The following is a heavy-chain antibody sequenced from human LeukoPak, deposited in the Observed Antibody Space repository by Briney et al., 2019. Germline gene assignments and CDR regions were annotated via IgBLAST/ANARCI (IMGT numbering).Heavy chain of an antibody. D-gene: IGHD3-10*01. Sequence: SETLSLTCGVYGGSFSGYYWSWIRQPPGKGLEWIGEINDSGSTNYNPSLKSRATISADTSKNQFSLNLSSVTAADTAVYYCARRGPPRTMLRGVKSGWFDPWGQGTLVTVSS. CDR3: ARRGPPRTMLRGVKSGWFDP. CDR2: INDSGST. V-gene: IGHV4-34*01. CDR1: GGSFSGYY. J-gene: IGHJ5*02.